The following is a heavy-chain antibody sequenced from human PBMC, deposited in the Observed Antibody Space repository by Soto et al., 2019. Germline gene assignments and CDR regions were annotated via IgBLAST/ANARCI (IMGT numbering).Heavy chain of an antibody. Sequence: ETLSITCTVSGGSVSSGSYYWSWIRQPPGKGLEWIGYIYYSGSTNYNPSLKSRVTISVDTSKNQFSLKLSSVTAADTAVYYCASGYDFWSGYRSEYYFDYWGQGTLVTVSS. J-gene: IGHJ4*02. D-gene: IGHD3-3*01. CDR3: ASGYDFWSGYRSEYYFDY. V-gene: IGHV4-61*01. CDR1: GGSVSSGSYY. CDR2: IYYSGST.